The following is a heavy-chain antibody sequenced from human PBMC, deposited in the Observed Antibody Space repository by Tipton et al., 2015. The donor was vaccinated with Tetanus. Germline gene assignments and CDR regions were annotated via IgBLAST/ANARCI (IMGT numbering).Heavy chain of an antibody. J-gene: IGHJ3*01. Sequence: GLVKPSETLSLTCTVAGGSISGYYWTWIRQPPGKGLEWIGSIYDNGTTSYSPSLKSRVIISVDKSKNQLSLKLGSVTAEDTAIYYCARRIQVFGPVILDAFDLWAQGTMVIVSS. CDR3: ARRIQVFGPVILDAFDL. CDR1: GGSISGYY. V-gene: IGHV4-59*01. CDR2: IYDNGTT. D-gene: IGHD3/OR15-3a*01.